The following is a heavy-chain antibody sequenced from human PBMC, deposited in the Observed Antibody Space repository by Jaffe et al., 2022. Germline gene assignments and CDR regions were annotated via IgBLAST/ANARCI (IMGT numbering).Heavy chain of an antibody. J-gene: IGHJ5*02. CDR3: ARDGGTMVEIDP. CDR2: IYHSGST. CDR1: GYSISSGYY. V-gene: IGHV4-38-2*02. Sequence: QVQLQESGPGLVKPSETLSLTCAVSGYSISSGYYWGWIRQPPGKGLEWIGSIYHSGSTYYNPSLKSRVTISVDTSKNQFSLKLSSVTAADTAVYYCARDGGTMVEIDPWGQGTLVTVSS. D-gene: IGHD3-10*01.